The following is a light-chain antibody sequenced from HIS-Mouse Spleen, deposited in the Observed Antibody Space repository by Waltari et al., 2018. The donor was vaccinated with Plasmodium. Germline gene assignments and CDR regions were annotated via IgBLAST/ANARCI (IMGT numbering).Light chain of an antibody. CDR1: SSDVGGYNY. V-gene: IGLV2-8*01. Sequence: QSALTQPPSASGSPGQSVTISCTGTSSDVGGYNYVSWYQQHPGKAPKLMIYEVSKRPSGAPDRFPGSKSGNPASLTVSGLQAEDEADYYCSSYAGSNNLVFGGGTKLTVL. CDR2: EVS. CDR3: SSYAGSNNLV. J-gene: IGLJ2*01.